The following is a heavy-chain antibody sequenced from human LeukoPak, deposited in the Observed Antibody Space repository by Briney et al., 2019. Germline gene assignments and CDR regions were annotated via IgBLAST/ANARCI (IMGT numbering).Heavy chain of an antibody. Sequence: PSETLSLTCAVSGGSISSGTHYWNWIRQHPGQGLEWIGHIYNTGSAYYNPSLMSRVSISIDTSENQFSLKLSSVTAADAAVYYCASTHCASPSCYSYYYSGLDVWGQGTTVIVSS. V-gene: IGHV4-31*11. D-gene: IGHD2-2*01. CDR1: GGSISSGTHY. CDR2: IYNTGSA. J-gene: IGHJ6*02. CDR3: ASTHCASPSCYSYYYSGLDV.